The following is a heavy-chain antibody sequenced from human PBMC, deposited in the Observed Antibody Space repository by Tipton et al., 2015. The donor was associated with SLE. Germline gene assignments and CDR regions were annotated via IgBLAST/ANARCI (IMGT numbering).Heavy chain of an antibody. CDR3: TRHVVDL. CDR2: IRSKANNYAT. CDR1: GFTFNDSA. J-gene: IGHJ5*02. D-gene: IGHD2-21*01. Sequence: SLRLSCAASGFTFNDSAMHWVRQASGKGLEWVGRIRSKANNYATAYAASVQGRFNISRDDSKITAYLQMNSLKTEDTAVYYCTRHVVDLWGQGTLVTVSS. V-gene: IGHV3-73*01.